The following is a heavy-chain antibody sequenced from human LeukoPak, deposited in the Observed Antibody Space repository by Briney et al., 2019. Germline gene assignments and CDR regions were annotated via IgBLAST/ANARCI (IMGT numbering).Heavy chain of an antibody. CDR3: TKTNYYGSGDDY. D-gene: IGHD3-10*01. J-gene: IGHJ4*01. V-gene: IGHV3-23*01. CDR2: ISGSGGST. CDR1: GFTFSSYA. Sequence: PGGSLRLSCAASGFTFSSYAMSWVRQAPGKGLEGVSAISGSGGSTYYADSVKGRFTISRDNSKNTLYLQMNSLRAEDTAVYYCTKTNYYGSGDDYWGKGTLVTVSS.